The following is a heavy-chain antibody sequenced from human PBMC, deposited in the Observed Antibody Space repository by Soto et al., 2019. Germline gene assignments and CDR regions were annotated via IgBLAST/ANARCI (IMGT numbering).Heavy chain of an antibody. CDR1: GGSISSSNY. CDR2: IYSGGST. D-gene: IGHD3-16*01. V-gene: IGHV3-53*01. CDR3: ARSWGYLDY. Sequence: VQLQESGPGLVKPSGTLSLTCAVSGGSISSSNYMGWVRRAPGKGLECVSVIYSGGSTDYADSVMGRFTISRDNSKNTLYLQMNSLRAEDTAMYYCARSWGYLDYWGQGTLVTVSS. J-gene: IGHJ4*02.